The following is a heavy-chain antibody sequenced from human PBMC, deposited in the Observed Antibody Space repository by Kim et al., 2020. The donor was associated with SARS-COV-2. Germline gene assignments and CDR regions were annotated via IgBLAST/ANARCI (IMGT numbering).Heavy chain of an antibody. Sequence: GGSLRLSCTVSGFSFSGAWMSWVRRAPGKGLEWVARIKSRTDGETTDYAAPVKGRFAISRDDSKDTLFLQMNSLKTEDTAVYYCAMETSRTGNYWDYWGQGTLVTVSS. D-gene: IGHD2-8*02. CDR3: AMETSRTGNYWDY. CDR2: IKSRTDGETT. J-gene: IGHJ4*02. V-gene: IGHV3-15*01. CDR1: GFSFSGAW.